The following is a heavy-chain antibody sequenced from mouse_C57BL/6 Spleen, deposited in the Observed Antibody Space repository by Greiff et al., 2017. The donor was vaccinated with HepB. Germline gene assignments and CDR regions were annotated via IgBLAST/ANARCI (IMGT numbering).Heavy chain of an antibody. J-gene: IGHJ2*01. CDR3: ARSGGTVVATEYFDY. Sequence: VQLQQPGAELVKPGASVKLSCKASGYTFTSYWMHWVKQRPGRGLEWIGRIDPNSGGTKYNEKLKSKATLTVDKPSSTAYMQLSSLTSEDSAVYYCARSGGTVVATEYFDYWGQGTTLTVSS. V-gene: IGHV1-72*01. CDR1: GYTFTSYW. CDR2: IDPNSGGT. D-gene: IGHD1-1*01.